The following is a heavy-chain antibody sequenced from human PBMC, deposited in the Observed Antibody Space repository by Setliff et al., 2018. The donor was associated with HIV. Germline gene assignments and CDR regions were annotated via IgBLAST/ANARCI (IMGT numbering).Heavy chain of an antibody. CDR1: GGSLSSDY. CDR2: IYYSGST. CDR3: ARSRTSSGYYGVTGYGMDV. D-gene: IGHD3-22*01. Sequence: PSETLSLTCIVSGGSLSSDYWSWIRQPLGKGLEWIGYIYYSGSTNYNPSLKSRVTISVATSKNQFSLKLNSVTTADTAVYYCARSRTSSGYYGVTGYGMDVWGQGTTVTVSS. J-gene: IGHJ6*02. V-gene: IGHV4-59*01.